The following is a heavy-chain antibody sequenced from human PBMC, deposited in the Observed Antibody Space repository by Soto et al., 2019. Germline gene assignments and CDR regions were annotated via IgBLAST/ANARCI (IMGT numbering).Heavy chain of an antibody. J-gene: IGHJ6*02. V-gene: IGHV3-21*01. CDR2: ISSSSSYI. CDR3: ARDSNTVYYYYYGMDV. D-gene: IGHD2-2*02. CDR1: GFTFSSYS. Sequence: EVQLVESGGGLVKPGGSLRLSCAASGFTFSSYSMNWVRQAPGKGLEWVSSISSSSSYIYYADSVKGRFTISRDNAKNPLYLQLNSVRAEDTDVYYGARDSNTVYYYYYGMDVWGQGTTVTVSS.